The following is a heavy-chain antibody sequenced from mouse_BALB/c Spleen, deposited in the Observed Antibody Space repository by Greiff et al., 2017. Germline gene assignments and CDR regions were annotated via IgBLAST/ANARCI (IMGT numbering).Heavy chain of an antibody. V-gene: IGHV1-87*01. J-gene: IGHJ3*01. Sequence: LQESGAELARPGASVKLSCKASGYTFTSYWMQWVKQRPGQGLEWIGAIYPGDGDTRYTQKFKGKATLTADKSSSTAYMQLSSLASEDSAVYYCARSAYWGQGTLVTVSA. CDR3: ARSAY. CDR1: GYTFTSYW. CDR2: IYPGDGDT.